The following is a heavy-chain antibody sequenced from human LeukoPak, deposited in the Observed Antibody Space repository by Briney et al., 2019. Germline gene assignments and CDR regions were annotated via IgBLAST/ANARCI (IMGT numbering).Heavy chain of an antibody. V-gene: IGHV3-48*03. CDR1: GFTFNSYE. J-gene: IGHJ4*02. CDR2: ISTTGRSI. Sequence: GGSLRLSCAASGFTFNSYEMNWVRQAPGKGLEWVSYISTTGRSIYYVDSVKGRFTISRDNAKNSLYLQMNSLSAEDTAVYYCVGRSYWGQGTLVTVSS. CDR3: VGRSY.